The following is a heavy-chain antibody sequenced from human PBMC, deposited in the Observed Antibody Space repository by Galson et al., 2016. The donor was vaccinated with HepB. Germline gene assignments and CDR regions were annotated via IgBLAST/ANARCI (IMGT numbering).Heavy chain of an antibody. D-gene: IGHD2-8*02. Sequence: SVKVSCKASGYIFTSYDITWVRQAPGQGLELMGWIRTYNDNANYPQNLQGRVTLTTDTSTNTAYMELRSLRSDDTAVYYCAKDRGGHCSGDTCRSIDFWGQGTLVTVSS. CDR2: IRTYNDNA. CDR3: AKDRGGHCSGDTCRSIDF. V-gene: IGHV1-18*01. CDR1: GYIFTSYD. J-gene: IGHJ4*02.